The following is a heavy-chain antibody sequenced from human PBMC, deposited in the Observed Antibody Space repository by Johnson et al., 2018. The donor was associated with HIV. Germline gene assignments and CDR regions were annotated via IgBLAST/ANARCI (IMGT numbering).Heavy chain of an antibody. CDR2: IKQDGSNK. CDR1: GFTFSSYW. D-gene: IGHD5-24*01. J-gene: IGHJ3*02. Sequence: VQLVESGGGLVQPGGSLRLSCAASGFTFSSYWMSWVRQAPGKGLEWVANIKQDGSNKYYADSEKGRFTISRDNSKNTLYLQMNTLRAEDTAVYYCARGEMATTYHDAFDIWGQGTMVTVSS. CDR3: ARGEMATTYHDAFDI. V-gene: IGHV3-7*02.